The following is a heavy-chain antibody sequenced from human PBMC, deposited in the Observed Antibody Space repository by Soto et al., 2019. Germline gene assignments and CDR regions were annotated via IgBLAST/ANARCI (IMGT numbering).Heavy chain of an antibody. CDR1: VASISSGGYY. CDR2: IYYSGST. Sequence: QVQLQESGPGLVKPSQTLSLTCTVSVASISSGGYYWSWIRQHPGEGLEWIGYIYYSGSTSYNPSLKSRVTISVDTPKNQFSRNLSSVTDPDTAVYYCARESKYDTSGYPPWFAPWGQGTLVTVSS. V-gene: IGHV4-31*03. D-gene: IGHD3-22*01. CDR3: ARESKYDTSGYPPWFAP. J-gene: IGHJ5*02.